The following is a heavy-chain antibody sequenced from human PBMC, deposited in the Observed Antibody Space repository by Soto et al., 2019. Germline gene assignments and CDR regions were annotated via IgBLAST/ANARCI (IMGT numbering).Heavy chain of an antibody. J-gene: IGHJ6*02. CDR2: IYYSGDT. CDR1: GGSISIGGHY. V-gene: IGHV4-31*03. CDR3: AREVSMTKHSPYVHSGLDV. D-gene: IGHD4-17*01. Sequence: SETLSLTCTVSGGSISIGGHYWSWIRQHPGKGLEGIGYIYYSGDTYYNPSLKSRVTISVDTSKNQFSLKLSAVTAADTAAYFCAREVSMTKHSPYVHSGLDVWGQGTTVTVSS.